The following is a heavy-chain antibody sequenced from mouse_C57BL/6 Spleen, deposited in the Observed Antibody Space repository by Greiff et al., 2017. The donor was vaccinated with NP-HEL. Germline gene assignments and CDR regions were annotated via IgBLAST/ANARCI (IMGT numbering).Heavy chain of an antibody. CDR2: IHPNSGST. J-gene: IGHJ1*03. CDR3: ARSGYGNYEGYFDV. D-gene: IGHD2-1*01. Sequence: VQLQQSGAELVKPGASVKLSCKASGYTFTSYWMHWVKQRPGQGLEWIGMIHPNSGSTNYNEKFKSKATLTVDKSSSTAYMQLSSLTSEDSAVYYCARSGYGNYEGYFDVWGTGTTVTVSS. V-gene: IGHV1-64*01. CDR1: GYTFTSYW.